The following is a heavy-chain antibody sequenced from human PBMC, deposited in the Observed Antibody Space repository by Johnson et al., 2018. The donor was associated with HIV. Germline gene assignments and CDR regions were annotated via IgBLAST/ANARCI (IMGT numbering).Heavy chain of an antibody. D-gene: IGHD1-1*01. CDR2: IRYDGSNK. Sequence: GVVQPGGSLRLSCAASGFTFSSYGMHWVRQAPGKGLEWVAFIRYDGSNKYYEDSVKGRFTISRDNSKNILYLQMNTLRSDDTAVYYCAHGRVQTGTGAFDIWGQGTMVTVSS. J-gene: IGHJ3*02. CDR1: GFTFSSYG. CDR3: AHGRVQTGTGAFDI. V-gene: IGHV3-30*02.